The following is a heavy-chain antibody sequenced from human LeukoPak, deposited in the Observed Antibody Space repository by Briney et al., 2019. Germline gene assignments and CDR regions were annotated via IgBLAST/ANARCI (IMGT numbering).Heavy chain of an antibody. CDR2: INHSGST. V-gene: IGHV4-34*01. Sequence: PSETLSLTCAVYGGSFSGYYWSWIRKPPGKGLEWIGEINHSGSTNYNPSLKSRVTISVDTSKNQFSLKLSSVTAADTAVYYCALGPDAFDIWGQGTMVTVSS. J-gene: IGHJ3*02. CDR1: GGSFSGYY. CDR3: ALGPDAFDI.